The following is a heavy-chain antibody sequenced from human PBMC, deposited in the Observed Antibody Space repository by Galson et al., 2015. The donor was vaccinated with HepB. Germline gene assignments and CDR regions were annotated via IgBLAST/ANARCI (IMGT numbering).Heavy chain of an antibody. CDR3: ARQEDDSSGYCAPPPFQH. CDR1: GYTFTSYG. CDR2: ISAYNGNT. J-gene: IGHJ1*01. D-gene: IGHD3-22*01. Sequence: SVKVSCKASGYTFTSYGISWVRQAPGQGLEWMGWISAYNGNTNYAQKLQGRVTMTTDTSTSTAYMELRSLRSDDTAVYYCARQEDDSSGYCAPPPFQHWGQGTLVTVSS. V-gene: IGHV1-18*01.